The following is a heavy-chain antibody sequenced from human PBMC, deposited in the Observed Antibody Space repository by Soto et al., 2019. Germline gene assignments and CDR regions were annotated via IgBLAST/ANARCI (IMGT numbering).Heavy chain of an antibody. CDR1: GGSISSSSYY. CDR3: ARHPGYSYGLGIDY. D-gene: IGHD5-18*01. Sequence: SETLSLTCTVSGGSISSSSYYWGWIRQPPGKGLEWIGSIYYSGSTYYNPSLKSRVTISVDTSKNQFSLKLSSVTAADTAVYYCARHPGYSYGLGIDYWGQGTLVTVSS. J-gene: IGHJ4*02. V-gene: IGHV4-39*01. CDR2: IYYSGST.